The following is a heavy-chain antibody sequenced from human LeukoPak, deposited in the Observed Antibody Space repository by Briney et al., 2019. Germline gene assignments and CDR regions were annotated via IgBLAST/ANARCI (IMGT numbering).Heavy chain of an antibody. V-gene: IGHV3-33*06. CDR1: GFTFSSYW. D-gene: IGHD4-23*01. J-gene: IGHJ1*01. Sequence: PGGSLRLSCAASGFTFSSYWMHWVRQAPGKGLEWVAVIWYDGSNKYYADSVKGRFTISRDNSKNTLYLQMNSLRAEDTAVYYCAKEKFSGGNFHLRYFQHWGQGTLVTVSS. CDR2: IWYDGSNK. CDR3: AKEKFSGGNFHLRYFQH.